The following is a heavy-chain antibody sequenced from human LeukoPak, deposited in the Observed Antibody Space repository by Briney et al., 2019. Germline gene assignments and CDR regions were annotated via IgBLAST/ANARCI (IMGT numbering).Heavy chain of an antibody. CDR2: ISNSGIT. Sequence: SETLSLTCSVSGGSINNHAYYWNWIRQPPGKGLEWIGYISNSGITTYNPSLKSRVTISVDSSKSQFSLKLNSVTAADTAVYYCARSGGYSSSWSLWGQGTLVTVSS. V-gene: IGHV4-61*08. CDR3: ARSGGYSSSWSL. CDR1: GGSINNHAYY. D-gene: IGHD6-13*01. J-gene: IGHJ4*02.